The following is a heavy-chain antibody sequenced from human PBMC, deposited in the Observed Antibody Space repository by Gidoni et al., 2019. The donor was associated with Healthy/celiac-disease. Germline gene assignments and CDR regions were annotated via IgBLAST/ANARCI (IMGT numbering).Heavy chain of an antibody. CDR2: IRSKANSYAT. J-gene: IGHJ4*02. Sequence: EVQLVESGGGLVQPGGSLKLSCAASGFTFSGSAMHWVGQASGKGLEWVGRIRSKANSYATAYAASVKGRFTISRDDSKNTAYLQMNSLKTEDTAVYYCTRQLGYCSGGSCYYSSPSFDYWGQGTLVTVSS. CDR1: GFTFSGSA. V-gene: IGHV3-73*02. CDR3: TRQLGYCSGGSCYYSSPSFDY. D-gene: IGHD2-15*01.